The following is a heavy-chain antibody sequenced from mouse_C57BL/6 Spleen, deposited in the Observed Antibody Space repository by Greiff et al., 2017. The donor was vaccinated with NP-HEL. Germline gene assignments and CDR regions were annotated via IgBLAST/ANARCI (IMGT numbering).Heavy chain of an antibody. CDR1: GFTFTDYY. Sequence: EVKLVESGGGLVQPGGSLSLSCAASGFTFTDYYMSWVRQPPGKALEWLGFIRNKANGYTTEYSASVKGRFTISRDNSQSILYLQMNALRAEDSATYYCARDGDYGYFDVWGTGTTVTVSS. J-gene: IGHJ1*03. V-gene: IGHV7-3*01. CDR3: ARDGDYGYFDV. CDR2: IRNKANGYTT.